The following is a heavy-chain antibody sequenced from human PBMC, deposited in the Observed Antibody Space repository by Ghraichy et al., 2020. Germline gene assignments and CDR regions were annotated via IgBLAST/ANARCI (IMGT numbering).Heavy chain of an antibody. CDR2: INSDGSTT. V-gene: IGHV3-74*01. D-gene: IGHD6-19*01. Sequence: GGSLRLSCAASGFTFSSYWMHWVRQAPGKGLVWVSRINSDGSTTTYADSVKGRFTISRDNAKNTLYLQMNSLRAEDTAVYYCAREVAGSSGWYHDYCGQGTLVTVSS. J-gene: IGHJ4*02. CDR3: AREVAGSSGWYHDY. CDR1: GFTFSSYW.